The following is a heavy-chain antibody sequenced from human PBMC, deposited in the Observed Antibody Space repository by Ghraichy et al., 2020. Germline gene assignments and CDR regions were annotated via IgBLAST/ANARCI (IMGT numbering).Heavy chain of an antibody. CDR3: ASLEWGPNY. CDR1: GFTFSIHD. D-gene: IGHD1-1*01. Sequence: GGSLRLSCAASGFTFSIHDMNWVRQAPGKGLQWVSYISASSSSIYYADSVAGRFTISRDNANNLMYLQMNTLRAEDTAVYYCASLEWGPNYWGKGTLVTVSS. V-gene: IGHV3-48*01. J-gene: IGHJ4*02. CDR2: ISASSSSI.